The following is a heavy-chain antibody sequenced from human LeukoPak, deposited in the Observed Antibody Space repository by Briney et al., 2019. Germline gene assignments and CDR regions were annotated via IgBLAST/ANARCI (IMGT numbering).Heavy chain of an antibody. Sequence: NSSETLSLTSAVSGGSISSGGYSWSWIRQPPGKGLEWIGYIYHSGSTYYNPSLKSRVTISVDRSKNQFSLKLSSVTAADTAVYYCARGSVVVTPFDYWGQGTLVTVSS. CDR2: IYHSGST. D-gene: IGHD3-22*01. CDR3: ARGSVVVTPFDY. CDR1: GGSISSGGYS. V-gene: IGHV4-30-2*01. J-gene: IGHJ4*02.